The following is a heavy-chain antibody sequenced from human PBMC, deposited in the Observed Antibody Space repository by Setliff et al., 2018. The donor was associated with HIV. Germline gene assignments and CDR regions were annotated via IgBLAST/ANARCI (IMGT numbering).Heavy chain of an antibody. J-gene: IGHJ4*02. CDR3: ARDWEWRTSGWEARFDY. D-gene: IGHD6-19*01. Sequence: GESLRLSCAASGFTFSSYWMTWARQAPGKGLEWVASIKQDGGEAHYVDSLKGRFTISRDNPKNSLYLQMNSLRAEDTAVYYCARDWEWRTSGWEARFDYWGQGTLVTVSS. CDR1: GFTFSSYW. CDR2: IKQDGGEA. V-gene: IGHV3-7*05.